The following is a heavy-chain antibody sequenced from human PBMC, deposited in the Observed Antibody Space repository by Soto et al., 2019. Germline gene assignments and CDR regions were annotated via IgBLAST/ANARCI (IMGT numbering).Heavy chain of an antibody. CDR1: GGSISSGGYY. CDR3: ARDRSIVLVPAAIGYYYYGMDV. CDR2: IYYSGST. V-gene: IGHV4-31*03. D-gene: IGHD2-2*02. J-gene: IGHJ6*02. Sequence: SETLSLTCTVSGGSISSGGYYWSWIRQHPGKGLEWIGYIYYSGSTYYNPSLKSRVTISVDTSKNQFSLKLSSVTAADTAVYYCARDRSIVLVPAAIGYYYYGMDVWGQGTTVTVSS.